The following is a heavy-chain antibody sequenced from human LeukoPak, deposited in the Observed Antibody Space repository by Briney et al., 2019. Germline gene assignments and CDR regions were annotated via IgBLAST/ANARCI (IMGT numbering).Heavy chain of an antibody. CDR1: GESFSGYY. J-gene: IGHJ4*02. Sequence: SETLSLTCTVYGESFSGYYWSWIRQPPGKGLEWIGEINHSGSTNYNPSLKSRVIVSLDTSKNLFSLKLTSMTAADTAVYYCASTERCSTTCPLDYWGQGTLVTVSS. V-gene: IGHV4-34*01. CDR2: INHSGST. CDR3: ASTERCSTTCPLDY. D-gene: IGHD2-2*01.